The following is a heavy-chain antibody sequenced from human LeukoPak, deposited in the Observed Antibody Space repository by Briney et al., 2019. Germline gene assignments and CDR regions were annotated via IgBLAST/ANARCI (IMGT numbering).Heavy chain of an antibody. V-gene: IGHV1-69*05. D-gene: IGHD4-23*01. Sequence: GSSVKVSCKASGGTFSSYAISWVRQAPGQGLEWMGGIIPIFGTANYAQKFQGRVTITTDESTSTAYMELSSLRSEDTAVYYCASADYGGSNWFDPWGQGTLVTVSS. CDR1: GGTFSSYA. J-gene: IGHJ5*02. CDR2: IIPIFGTA. CDR3: ASADYGGSNWFDP.